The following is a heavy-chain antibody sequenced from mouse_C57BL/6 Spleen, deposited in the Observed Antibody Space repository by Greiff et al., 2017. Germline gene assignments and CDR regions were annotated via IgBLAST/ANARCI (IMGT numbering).Heavy chain of an antibody. CDR2: IYPSDSET. V-gene: IGHV1-61*01. CDR1: GYTFTSYW. D-gene: IGHD1-1*01. CDR3: AREDTTVVAPYAMDY. J-gene: IGHJ4*01. Sequence: QVQLQQPGAELVRPGSSVKLSCKASGYTFTSYWMDWVKQRPGQGLEWIGNIYPSDSETHYNQKFKDKATLTVDKSSSTAYMQLSSLTSEDSAVYYGAREDTTVVAPYAMDYWGQGTSVTVSS.